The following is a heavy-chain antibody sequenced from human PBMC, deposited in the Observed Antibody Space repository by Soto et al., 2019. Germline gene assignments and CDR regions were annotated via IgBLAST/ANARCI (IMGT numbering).Heavy chain of an antibody. J-gene: IGHJ3*02. D-gene: IGHD3-22*01. CDR1: GGTFSSYA. CDR3: ASCHHSTDDRSGPYAFDI. CDR2: IIPIFGTA. Sequence: QVQLVQSGAEVKKPGSSVKVSCKASGGTFSSYAIRWVRQSTGQGLECMGGIIPIFGTAHYAQKFQGRVTITEDESTSTAYIALSSLSSEDTAVDYCASCHHSTDDRSGPYAFDIWGQGTMVTVSS. V-gene: IGHV1-69*01.